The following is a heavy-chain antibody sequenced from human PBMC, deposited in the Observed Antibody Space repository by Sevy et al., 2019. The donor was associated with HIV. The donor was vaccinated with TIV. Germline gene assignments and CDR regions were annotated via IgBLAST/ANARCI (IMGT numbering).Heavy chain of an antibody. V-gene: IGHV3-9*01. J-gene: IGHJ3*02. Sequence: SLKISCAASGFTFDDYAMHWVRQAPGKGLEWVSGISWNSGSIGYADSVKGRFTISRDNAKNSLYLQMNSLRAEDTALYYCAKDRGSSGWSGLGNAFDIWGQGTMVTVSS. CDR2: ISWNSGSI. CDR1: GFTFDDYA. D-gene: IGHD6-19*01. CDR3: AKDRGSSGWSGLGNAFDI.